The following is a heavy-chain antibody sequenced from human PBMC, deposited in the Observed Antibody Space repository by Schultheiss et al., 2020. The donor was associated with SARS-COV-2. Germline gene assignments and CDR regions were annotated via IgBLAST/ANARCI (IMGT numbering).Heavy chain of an antibody. D-gene: IGHD3-3*02. J-gene: IGHJ4*02. CDR3: ARDSIYYFDY. CDR1: GFILSSNY. Sequence: GGSLRLSCVASGFILSSNYMTWLRQAPGRGLEWVSAISGSGGSTYYADSVKGRFTISRDNSKNTLYLQMNSLRAEDTAVYYCARDSIYYFDYWGQGTLVTVSS. CDR2: ISGSGGST. V-gene: IGHV3-23*01.